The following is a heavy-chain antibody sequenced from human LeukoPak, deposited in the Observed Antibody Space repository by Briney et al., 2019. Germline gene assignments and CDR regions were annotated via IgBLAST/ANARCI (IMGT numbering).Heavy chain of an antibody. D-gene: IGHD1-26*01. J-gene: IGHJ4*02. CDR1: GYTFTSYD. CDR3: ARVSIVGATTHDY. Sequence: EASVKVSCKASGYTFTSYDINWVRQATGQGLEWMGWMNPNSGNTGYAQKFQGRVTITRNTSIGTAYMELSSLRSEDTAVYYCARVSIVGATTHDYWGQGTLVTVSS. V-gene: IGHV1-8*03. CDR2: MNPNSGNT.